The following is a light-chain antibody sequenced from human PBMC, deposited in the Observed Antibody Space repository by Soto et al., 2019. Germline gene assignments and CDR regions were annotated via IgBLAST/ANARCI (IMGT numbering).Light chain of an antibody. V-gene: IGKV3-20*01. CDR3: QQYAAST. CDR1: QSVSSSY. J-gene: IGKJ2*02. Sequence: EIVLTQSPGTLSLSPGERATLSCRASQSVSSSYLAWYQQKPGQAPRLLIYGASSRATGIPDRFSGSGSGTDFTLTISRLEPEDFAVYYCQQYAASTFGQGTKLEIK. CDR2: GAS.